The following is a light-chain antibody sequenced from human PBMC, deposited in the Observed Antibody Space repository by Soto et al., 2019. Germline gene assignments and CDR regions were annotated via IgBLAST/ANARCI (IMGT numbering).Light chain of an antibody. V-gene: IGLV1-44*01. CDR2: SNN. Sequence: QSVLTQPPSASGTPGQRVTISCSGSSSNIGRNTVNWYQQLPGTAPKFLIFSNNQRPSGVPDRFSGSKSGTSASLAISGFQSEDEADYYCAAWDDSLNGLYVFGTGTKVTVL. J-gene: IGLJ1*01. CDR3: AAWDDSLNGLYV. CDR1: SSNIGRNT.